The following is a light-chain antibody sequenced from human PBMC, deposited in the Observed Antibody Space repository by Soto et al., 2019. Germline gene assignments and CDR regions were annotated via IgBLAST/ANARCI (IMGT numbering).Light chain of an antibody. CDR1: SSDVGSYNF. CDR3: CADAGRSTYV. Sequence: QSALTQPASVSGSPGQSITISCTRTSSDVGSYNFVSWYQQHPGKVPKVMIYEVSKRPSGVSDRFSGSKSGNTASLTISGLQGEDEADYYCCADAGRSTYVFGTGTKLTVL. CDR2: EVS. J-gene: IGLJ1*01. V-gene: IGLV2-23*02.